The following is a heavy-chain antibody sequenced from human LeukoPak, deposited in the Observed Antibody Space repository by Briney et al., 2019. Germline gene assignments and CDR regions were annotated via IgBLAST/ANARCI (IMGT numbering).Heavy chain of an antibody. CDR3: AKWRGSSWHTPNYFDY. J-gene: IGHJ4*02. V-gene: IGHV3-23*01. Sequence: PGGSLRLSCAASGFTFSSYAMSWVRQAPGKGLEWVSAISGSGGSTYYADSVKGRFTISRDNSKNTLYLQMNSLRAEDTAVYYCAKWRGSSWHTPNYFDYWGQGTLVTVSS. CDR2: ISGSGGST. D-gene: IGHD6-13*01. CDR1: GFTFSSYA.